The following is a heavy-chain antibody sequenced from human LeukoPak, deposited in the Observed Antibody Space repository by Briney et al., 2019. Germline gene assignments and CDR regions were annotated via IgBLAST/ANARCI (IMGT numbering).Heavy chain of an antibody. CDR2: ISSSSSYI. D-gene: IGHD3-22*01. J-gene: IGHJ4*02. Sequence: GXSLRLSCAASGFTFSSYSMNWVRQAPGKGLEWVSSISSSSSYIYYADSVKGRFTISRDNAKNSLYLQMNSLRAEDTAVYYCARDLDYYDSSGYWGYFDYWGQGTLVTVSS. CDR1: GFTFSSYS. CDR3: ARDLDYYDSSGYWGYFDY. V-gene: IGHV3-21*01.